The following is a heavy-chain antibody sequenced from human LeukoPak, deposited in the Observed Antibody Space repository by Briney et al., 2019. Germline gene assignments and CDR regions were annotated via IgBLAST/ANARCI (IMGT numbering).Heavy chain of an antibody. CDR2: IRYDGSNK. Sequence: GGSLRLSCAASGLTFSSYGMHWVRQAPGKGLEWVAFIRYDGSNKYYADSVKGRFTISRDNSKNTLYLQMNSLRAEDTAVYYCAKEQPNYYDSSGYSDYFDYWGQGTLVAVSS. J-gene: IGHJ4*02. D-gene: IGHD3-22*01. CDR3: AKEQPNYYDSSGYSDYFDY. CDR1: GLTFSSYG. V-gene: IGHV3-30*02.